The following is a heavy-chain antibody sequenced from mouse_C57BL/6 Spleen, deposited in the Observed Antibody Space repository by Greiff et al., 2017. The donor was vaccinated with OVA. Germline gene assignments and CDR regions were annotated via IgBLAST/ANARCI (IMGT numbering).Heavy chain of an antibody. D-gene: IGHD3-2*02. V-gene: IGHV1-81*01. CDR3: ARGDSSGYSFAY. J-gene: IGHJ3*01. Sequence: QVQLQQSGAELARPGASVKLSCKASGYTFTSYGISWVKQRTGQGLEWIGEIYPRSGNTYYNEKFKGKATLTSDKSSSTAYMELRSLTSEDSAVYFCARGDSSGYSFAYWGQGTLVTVSA. CDR2: IYPRSGNT. CDR1: GYTFTSYG.